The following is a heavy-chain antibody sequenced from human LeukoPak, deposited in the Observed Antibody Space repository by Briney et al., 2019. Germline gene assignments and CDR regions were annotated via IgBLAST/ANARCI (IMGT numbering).Heavy chain of an antibody. CDR2: VNHSGST. V-gene: IGHV4-34*01. D-gene: IGHD2-2*01. CDR3: ARHRGRYCSSNSCTVSYFDY. CDR1: GGSFSGYY. Sequence: TSETLSLTCAVYGGSFSGYYWSWIRQPPGKGLEWIGEVNHSGSTNYNPSLKSRVTISVDTSKNQFSLKLSSVTAADTAVYYCARHRGRYCSSNSCTVSYFDYWGQGTLVTVSS. J-gene: IGHJ4*02.